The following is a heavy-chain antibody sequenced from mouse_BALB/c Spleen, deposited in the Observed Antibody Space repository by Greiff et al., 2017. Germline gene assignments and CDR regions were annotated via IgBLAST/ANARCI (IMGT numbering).Heavy chain of an antibody. CDR3: ARGGYGSSFYYFDY. D-gene: IGHD1-1*01. J-gene: IGHJ2*01. CDR2: ISSGGST. V-gene: IGHV5-6-5*01. Sequence: EVKVIESGGGLVKPGGSLKLSCAASGFTFSSYAMSWVRQTPEKRLEWVASISSGGSTYYPDSVKGRFTISRDNARNILYLQMSSLRSEDTAMYYCARGGYGSSFYYFDYWGQGTTLTVSS. CDR1: GFTFSSYA.